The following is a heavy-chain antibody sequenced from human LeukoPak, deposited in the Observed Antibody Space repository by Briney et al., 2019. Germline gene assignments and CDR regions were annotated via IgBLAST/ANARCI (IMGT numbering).Heavy chain of an antibody. CDR3: ARQLYYGDYDFDY. CDR1: GGTFSSYA. CDR2: IIPIFGTA. V-gene: IGHV1-69*13. Sequence: SVKVCCKASGGTFSSYAISWVRQAPGQGLEWMGGIIPIFGTANYAQKFQGRVTTTADESTSTAYMELSSLRSEDTAVYYCARQLYYGDYDFDYWGQGTLVTVSS. D-gene: IGHD4-17*01. J-gene: IGHJ4*02.